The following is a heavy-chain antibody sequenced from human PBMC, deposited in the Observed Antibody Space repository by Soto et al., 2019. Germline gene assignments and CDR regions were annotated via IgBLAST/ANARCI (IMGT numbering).Heavy chain of an antibody. J-gene: IGHJ4*02. Sequence: QVQLQESGPGVMKPSGTLSLTFTVSGDSISSIKLWSCVRQPPGERLEWIGEVFHSGTANYNPSLKSRLSFSADTSMNQFYLKLTSLTAAGPAVYYCASASGDYLVLGGYYLDSWGQGTLVTVSS. V-gene: IGHV4-4*02. D-gene: IGHD4-17*01. CDR2: VFHSGTA. CDR3: ASASGDYLVLGGYYLDS. CDR1: GDSISSIKL.